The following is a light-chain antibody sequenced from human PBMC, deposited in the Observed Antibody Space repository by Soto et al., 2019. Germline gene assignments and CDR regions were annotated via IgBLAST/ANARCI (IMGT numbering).Light chain of an antibody. J-gene: IGLJ1*01. CDR3: CSSAGSSLYV. V-gene: IGLV2-23*01. CDR2: EGT. Sequence: QSALTQPASVSGSPGQSIAISFTGTSSDVGTYDLVSWYQQHPGKAPKLMIYEGTKRPSGVSNRFSGSKSANTASLTISGLQPEDEADYYCCSSAGSSLYVFGSGTKVTVL. CDR1: SSDVGTYDL.